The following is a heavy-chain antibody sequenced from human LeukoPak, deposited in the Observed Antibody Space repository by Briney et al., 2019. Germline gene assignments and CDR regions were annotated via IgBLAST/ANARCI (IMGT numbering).Heavy chain of an antibody. J-gene: IGHJ4*02. V-gene: IGHV3-30*18. D-gene: IGHD2-15*01. CDR1: GFTFNGYN. CDR2: VSDDGNNI. Sequence: GGSLRLSCAASGFTFNGYNMNWVRQAPGKGLEWVAVVSDDGNNIYYADSVKGRFTISRDNSKNTLYLQTNSLRAEDTAVYYCAKDQVAYCSGGSCYTSFDYWGQGTLVTVSS. CDR3: AKDQVAYCSGGSCYTSFDY.